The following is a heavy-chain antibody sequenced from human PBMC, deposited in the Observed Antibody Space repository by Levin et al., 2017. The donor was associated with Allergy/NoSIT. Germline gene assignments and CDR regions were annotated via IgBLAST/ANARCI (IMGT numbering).Heavy chain of an antibody. CDR1: GFTFNNYA. CDR2: IINSGVGT. J-gene: IGHJ4*02. Sequence: ETLSLTCAASGFTFNNYAMSWVRQAPGKGLEWVSAIINSGVGTYYADSVKGRFTISRDNSKNTMYLQMNSLRAEDTAVYFCAKDAIRGSDQPYYFDYGGQGTLVTASS. D-gene: IGHD6-19*01. V-gene: IGHV3-23*01. CDR3: AKDAIRGSDQPYYFDY.